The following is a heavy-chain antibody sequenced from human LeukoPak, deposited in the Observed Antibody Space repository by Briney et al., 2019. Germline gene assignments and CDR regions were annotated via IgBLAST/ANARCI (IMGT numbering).Heavy chain of an antibody. J-gene: IGHJ4*02. CDR3: ARAPYCSGGSCYWRFDY. Sequence: SETLSLTCTVSGGSISSSGYYWGWIRQPPGKGLEWIGSVDYTGITSHSPSLKSRVTISVDTSKNQFSLKLNSVTAADTAVYYCARAPYCSGGSCYWRFDYWGQGTLVTVSS. D-gene: IGHD2-15*01. CDR2: VDYTGIT. CDR1: GGSISSSGYY. V-gene: IGHV4-39*07.